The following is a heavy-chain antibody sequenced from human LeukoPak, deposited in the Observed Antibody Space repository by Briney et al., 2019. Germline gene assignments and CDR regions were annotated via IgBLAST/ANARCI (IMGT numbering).Heavy chain of an antibody. Sequence: KPSEPLSLTCAVYGGSFSGYYWSWIRQPPGKGLEWIGEINHSGSTNYNPSLKSRVTISVDTSKNQFSLKLSSVTAADTAVYYCAREWVVIGYFDYWGQGTLVTVSS. V-gene: IGHV4-34*01. CDR2: INHSGST. J-gene: IGHJ4*02. D-gene: IGHD2-21*01. CDR1: GGSFSGYY. CDR3: AREWVVIGYFDY.